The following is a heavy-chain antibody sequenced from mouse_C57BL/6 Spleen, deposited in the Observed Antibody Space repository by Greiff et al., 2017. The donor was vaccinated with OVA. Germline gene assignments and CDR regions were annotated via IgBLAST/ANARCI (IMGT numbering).Heavy chain of an antibody. CDR2: IHPNSGST. V-gene: IGHV1-64*01. CDR3: ARSPYDYDGY. J-gene: IGHJ2*01. D-gene: IGHD2-4*01. Sequence: VQLQQSGAELVKPGASVKLSCKASGYTFTSYWMHWVKQRPGQGLEWIGMIHPNSGSTNYNEKFKSKATLTVDKSSSTAYMQLSSLTSEDSAVYYCARSPYDYDGYWGQGTTLTVSS. CDR1: GYTFTSYW.